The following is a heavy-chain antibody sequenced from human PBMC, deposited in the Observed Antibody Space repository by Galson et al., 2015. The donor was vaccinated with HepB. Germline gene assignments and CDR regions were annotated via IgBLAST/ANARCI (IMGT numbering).Heavy chain of an antibody. CDR1: GFTFTSSA. J-gene: IGHJ4*02. Sequence: SVKVSCKASGFTFTSSAVQWVRQARGQRLEWIGWIVVGSGNTNYAQKFQERVTITRDMSTSTAYMELSSLRSEDTAVYYCAAAFYYGSGSYYRHHTFDYWGQGTLVTVSS. D-gene: IGHD3-10*01. CDR3: AAAFYYGSGSYYRHHTFDY. CDR2: IVVGSGNT. V-gene: IGHV1-58*01.